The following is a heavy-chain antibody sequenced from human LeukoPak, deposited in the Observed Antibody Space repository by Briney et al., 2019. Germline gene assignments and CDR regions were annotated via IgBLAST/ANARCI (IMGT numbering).Heavy chain of an antibody. Sequence: SQTLSLTCTVSGGSISSGGYYWSWIRQHPGKGLEWIGYIYYSGTSYNPSLKSRVTISVDTSKNQFSLNLSSVTAADTAVYYCARGRGGNSGELDYWGQGTLVTVSS. V-gene: IGHV4-31*03. CDR2: IYYSGT. D-gene: IGHD4-23*01. J-gene: IGHJ4*02. CDR3: ARGRGGNSGELDY. CDR1: GGSISSGGYY.